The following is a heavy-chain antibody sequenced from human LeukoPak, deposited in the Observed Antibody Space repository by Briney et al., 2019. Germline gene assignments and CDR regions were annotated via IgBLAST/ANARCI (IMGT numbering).Heavy chain of an antibody. D-gene: IGHD3-3*01. V-gene: IGHV3-23*01. Sequence: GGSLRLSCAASGFTFSSYAMSWVRQAPGKGLEWVSTNSGSGGSTYYADSVKGRFTISRDNSKNTLYLQMNSLRAEDTAVYYCAKGSRRITIFGPEGYYYGMDVWGQGTTVTVSS. CDR2: NSGSGGST. J-gene: IGHJ6*02. CDR1: GFTFSSYA. CDR3: AKGSRRITIFGPEGYYYGMDV.